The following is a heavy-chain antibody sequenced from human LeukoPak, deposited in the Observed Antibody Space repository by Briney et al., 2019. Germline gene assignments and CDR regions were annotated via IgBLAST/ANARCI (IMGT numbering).Heavy chain of an antibody. Sequence: SETLSLTCAVYGGSFSGYYWSWIRQPPGKGLEWIGEINHSGSTNYNPSLKSRVTISVDTSKNQFSLKLSSVTAADTAVYYCATNLMYYDFWSGYKNGMDVWGQGTTVTVSS. J-gene: IGHJ6*02. V-gene: IGHV4-34*01. CDR2: INHSGST. D-gene: IGHD3-3*01. CDR3: ATNLMYYDFWSGYKNGMDV. CDR1: GGSFSGYY.